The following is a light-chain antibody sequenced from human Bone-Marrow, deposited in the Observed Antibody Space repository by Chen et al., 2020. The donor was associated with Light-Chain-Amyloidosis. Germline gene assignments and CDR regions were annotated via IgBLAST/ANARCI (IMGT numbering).Light chain of an antibody. J-gene: IGLJ2*01. CDR3: QSADSSGTYEVI. Sequence: SYELTQPPSVSVSPGQTARITCSGDDLPTKYAYWYQQKQGQAPVLVRHRDTERPSGIPGRLSGSSSGTTATLTISGVQAEDEADYHCQSADSSGTYEVIFGGGTKLTVL. V-gene: IGLV3-25*03. CDR2: RDT. CDR1: DLPTKY.